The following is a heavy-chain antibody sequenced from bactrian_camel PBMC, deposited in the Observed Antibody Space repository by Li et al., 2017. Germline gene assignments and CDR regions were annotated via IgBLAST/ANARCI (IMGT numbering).Heavy chain of an antibody. CDR3: ATGGGRTPGRQGYFGY. D-gene: IGHD2*01. CDR2: FDRDGTT. J-gene: IGHJ6*01. CDR1: GDISGGYC. Sequence: VQLVESGGGSVQAGGSLRLSCAASGDISGGYCMAWFREAPGMDREAVAIFDRDGTTNYADSVKGRFTISRDNAKNTLYLQMNGLKPEDTAVYYCATGGGRTPGRQGYFGYWGQGTQVTVS. V-gene: IGHV3S55*01.